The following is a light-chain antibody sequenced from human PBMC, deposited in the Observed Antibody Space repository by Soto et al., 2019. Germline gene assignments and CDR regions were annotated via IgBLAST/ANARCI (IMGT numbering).Light chain of an antibody. J-gene: IGKJ2*01. CDR2: AAS. Sequence: DIQMTQSPSSLSASVGDRVTITCRASQSISRYLNWYQQKPGKDPKLLIYAASSLQSGVPSRFSGSGSGTDFTLTISSLQPEDFATYYCQQSYSTPPFTFGQGTKLEIK. V-gene: IGKV1-39*01. CDR3: QQSYSTPPFT. CDR1: QSISRY.